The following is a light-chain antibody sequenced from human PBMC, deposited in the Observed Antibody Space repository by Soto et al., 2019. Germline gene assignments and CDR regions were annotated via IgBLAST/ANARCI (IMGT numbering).Light chain of an antibody. CDR3: QQYDSYRT. CDR1: QSVSSY. V-gene: IGKV3-11*01. J-gene: IGKJ1*01. CDR2: DAS. Sequence: EIVLTQSPATLSLSPGERATLSCRASQSVSSYLAWYQQKPGQAPRLLIYDASNRATGIPARFSGSGSGTDFTLTISSLQSDDFATYFCQQYDSYRTFGQGTKVEIK.